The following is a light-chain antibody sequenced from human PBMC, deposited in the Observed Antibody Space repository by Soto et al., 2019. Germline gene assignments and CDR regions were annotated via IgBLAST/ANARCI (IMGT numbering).Light chain of an antibody. CDR1: SSDVGGYNY. CDR3: SSYTSSSTS. CDR2: DVS. V-gene: IGLV2-14*01. J-gene: IGLJ2*01. Sequence: QSALTQPASVSGSPGQSITISCTGTSSDVGGYNYVSWYQQHPGKAPKLMIYDVSNRPSGVSNRFSGSKSRNTASLTISGLQAEDEADYYCSSYTSSSTSFGGGTKVTVL.